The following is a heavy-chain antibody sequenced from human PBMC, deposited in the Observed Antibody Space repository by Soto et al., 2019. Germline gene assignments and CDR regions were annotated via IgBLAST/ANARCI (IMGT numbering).Heavy chain of an antibody. CDR3: ATHLMVRGVFDY. CDR2: IYYSGST. Sequence: QVQLQESGPGLVKPSQTLSLTCTVSGGSISSGGYYGSWIRQHPGKGLEWIGYIYYSGSTYYNPSLKSRVTISVDTSKNQFSLKLSSVTAADTAVYYCATHLMVRGVFDYWGQGTLVTVSS. D-gene: IGHD3-10*01. CDR1: GGSISSGGYY. V-gene: IGHV4-31*03. J-gene: IGHJ4*02.